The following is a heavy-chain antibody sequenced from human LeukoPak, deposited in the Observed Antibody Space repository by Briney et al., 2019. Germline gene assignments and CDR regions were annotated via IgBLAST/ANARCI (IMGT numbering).Heavy chain of an antibody. D-gene: IGHD3-10*01. V-gene: IGHV3-48*02. CDR2: ISDSSSLT. CDR3: AKVIRGGYGMDV. J-gene: IGHJ6*02. CDR1: GFTFSSYS. Sequence: GGSLRLSCAASGFTFSSYSMIWVRQAPGKGLEWVSYISDSSSLTDYADSVRGRFTISRDNAKNSLSLQLNSLRDEDTAVYFCAKVIRGGYGMDVWGQGTTVTVSS.